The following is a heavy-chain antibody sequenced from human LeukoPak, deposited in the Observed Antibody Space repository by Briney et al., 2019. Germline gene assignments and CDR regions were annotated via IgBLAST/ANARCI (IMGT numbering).Heavy chain of an antibody. CDR3: AGRRTFPY. CDR2: IYYTGST. Sequence: SETLSLTCSVSGGSIRSDSYCWGWIRQPPGKGLEWIGTIYYTGSTFYNPSLKSRVTISVDTSKNQFSLKLSSVTAADTAVYYCAGRRTFPYWGQGLLVTVSS. D-gene: IGHD1-14*01. V-gene: IGHV4-39*07. J-gene: IGHJ4*02. CDR1: GGSIRSDSYC.